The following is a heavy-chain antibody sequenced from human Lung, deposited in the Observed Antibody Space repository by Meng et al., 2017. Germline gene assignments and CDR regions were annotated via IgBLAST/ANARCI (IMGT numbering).Heavy chain of an antibody. CDR3: ARGPTTMAHDFDY. D-gene: IGHD4-11*01. Sequence: QGQLLQWGAGLLKPSETLSLTRVVSGGSFSDYYWSWIRQPPGKGLEWIGEINHSGSTNYNPSLESRATISVDTSQNNLSLKLSSVTAADSAVYYCARGPTTMAHDFDYWGQGTLVTVSS. CDR1: GGSFSDYY. V-gene: IGHV4-34*01. J-gene: IGHJ4*02. CDR2: INHSGST.